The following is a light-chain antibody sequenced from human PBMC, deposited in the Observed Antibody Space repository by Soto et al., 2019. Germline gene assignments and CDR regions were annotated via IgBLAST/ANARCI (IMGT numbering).Light chain of an antibody. CDR2: DAS. Sequence: EIVLTQSPATLSLSPGERATLSCRASQSVSSNLAWYQQKPGQAPRLLISDASNRATGIPARFSGSGSGTDFTLTISILEPEDFAVYYCQQRFNWPGLTFGGGTKVDI. V-gene: IGKV3-11*01. J-gene: IGKJ4*01. CDR3: QQRFNWPGLT. CDR1: QSVSSN.